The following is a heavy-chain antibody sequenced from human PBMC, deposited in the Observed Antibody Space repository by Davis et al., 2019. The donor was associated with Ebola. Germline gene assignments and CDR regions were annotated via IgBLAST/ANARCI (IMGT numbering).Heavy chain of an antibody. V-gene: IGHV4-4*02. CDR2: IYHSGST. Sequence: MPSETLSLTCAVSGGSISSSNWWSWVRQPPGKGLEWIGEIYHSGSTNYNPSLKSRVTISVDKSKNQFSLKLSSVTAADTAVYYCARVNIGSGYTYYFDYWGQGTLVTVSS. CDR3: ARVNIGSGYTYYFDY. J-gene: IGHJ4*02. D-gene: IGHD3-3*01. CDR1: GGSISSSNW.